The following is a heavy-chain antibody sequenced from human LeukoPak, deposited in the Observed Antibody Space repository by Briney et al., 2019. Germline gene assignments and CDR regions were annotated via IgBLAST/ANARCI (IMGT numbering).Heavy chain of an antibody. CDR1: GFTFSSYA. J-gene: IGHJ5*02. Sequence: RGSLRLSCAASGFTFSSYAMSWVRQAPGKGLEWVSAISGSGGSTYHADSVKGRFTISRDNSKNTLYLQMNSLRAEDTAVYYCAKDRRAIVVPAAIRGSNWFDPWGQGTLVTVSS. D-gene: IGHD2-2*02. V-gene: IGHV3-23*01. CDR3: AKDRRAIVVPAAIRGSNWFDP. CDR2: ISGSGGST.